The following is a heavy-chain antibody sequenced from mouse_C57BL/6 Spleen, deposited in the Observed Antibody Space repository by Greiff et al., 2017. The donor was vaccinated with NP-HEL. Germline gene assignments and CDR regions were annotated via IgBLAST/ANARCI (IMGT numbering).Heavy chain of an antibody. CDR2: IYPGDGDT. Sequence: VQLQQSGPELVKPGASVKISCKASGYAFSSSWMNWVKQRPGKGLEWIGRIYPGDGDTNYNGKFKGKATLTADKSSSTAYMQLSSLTSEDSAVYFCAREGLLDFDYWGQGTTLTVSS. D-gene: IGHD3-1*01. CDR1: GYAFSSSW. CDR3: AREGLLDFDY. J-gene: IGHJ2*01. V-gene: IGHV1-82*01.